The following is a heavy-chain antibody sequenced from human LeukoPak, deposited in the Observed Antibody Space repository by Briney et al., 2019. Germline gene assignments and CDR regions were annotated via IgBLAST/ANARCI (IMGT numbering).Heavy chain of an antibody. J-gene: IGHJ4*02. CDR1: GNSLISCD. Sequence: GASVKVSCKASGNSLISCDINWVRQATGQGLEWMAWMNPKTGNTGYAQRFQGRLTLTRNTSIGTAYMELSSLRSADTAVYFCATNIASGRDYWGQGTLITVSS. V-gene: IGHV1-8*01. D-gene: IGHD5-12*01. CDR2: MNPKTGNT. CDR3: ATNIASGRDY.